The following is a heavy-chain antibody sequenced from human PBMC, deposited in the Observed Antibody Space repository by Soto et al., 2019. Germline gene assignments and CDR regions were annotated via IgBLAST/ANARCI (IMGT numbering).Heavy chain of an antibody. CDR3: ARSVLVAALEGDFDF. D-gene: IGHD2-15*01. CDR2: IYYDGNS. CDR1: GGSVNTDSNY. J-gene: IGHJ4*02. Sequence: SETLSLTCSVSGGSVNTDSNYWSWIPQPPGKGLEWIGYIYYDGNSNHNPSLKSPVTISVDTSKNQFPLKLSSVTAADTAVYFCARSVLVAALEGDFDFWGPGALVTVSS. V-gene: IGHV4-61*01.